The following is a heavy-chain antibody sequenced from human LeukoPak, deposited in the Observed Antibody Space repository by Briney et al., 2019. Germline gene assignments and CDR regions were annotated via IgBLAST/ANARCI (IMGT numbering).Heavy chain of an antibody. V-gene: IGHV3-7*03. CDR1: GFTFRTYC. D-gene: IGHD3-22*01. CDR2: IYQDGNDK. J-gene: IGHJ4*02. Sequence: PGGSLRLSCAASGFTFRTYCMSWVRQAPGKGLEWVANIYQDGNDKYYVDSVKGRFTISRDNSKNTLYLQMNSLRAEDTAVYYCAKDMGITMIVVVITTPLDYWGQGTLVTVSS. CDR3: AKDMGITMIVVVITTPLDY.